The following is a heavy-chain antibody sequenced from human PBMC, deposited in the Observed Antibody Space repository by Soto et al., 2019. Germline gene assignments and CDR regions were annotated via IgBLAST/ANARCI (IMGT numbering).Heavy chain of an antibody. J-gene: IGHJ4*02. Sequence: QVHLVQSGAEVKKPGASVNVSCKASGYTFTSFGISWVRQAPGQGLEWMGWIGVYNDKTNYAQKFQGRVTMNTDRSTSAAYMELGSLRSDDTAVYYCARVYDFWSGYQSPFDYWGQGTLVTVSS. CDR3: ARVYDFWSGYQSPFDY. CDR1: GYTFTSFG. V-gene: IGHV1-18*01. D-gene: IGHD3-3*01. CDR2: IGVYNDKT.